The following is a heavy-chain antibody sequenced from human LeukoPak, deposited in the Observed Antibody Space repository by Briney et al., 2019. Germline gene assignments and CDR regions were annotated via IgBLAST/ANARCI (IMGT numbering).Heavy chain of an antibody. D-gene: IGHD2-21*02. CDR2: IYNSRST. CDR3: ARGLTRYYYYGMDF. CDR1: GDSISSYY. J-gene: IGHJ6*02. Sequence: PSETLSLTCTVSGDSISSYYWSWIRQPPGKGLEWIGYIYNSRSTNYNPSLKSRVTISVDTSKNQFSLKLSSVTAADTAVYYCARGLTRYYYYGMDFWGQGTTVTVSS. V-gene: IGHV4-59*01.